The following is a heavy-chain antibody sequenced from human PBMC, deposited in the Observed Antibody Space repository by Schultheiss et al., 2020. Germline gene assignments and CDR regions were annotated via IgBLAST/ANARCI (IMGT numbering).Heavy chain of an antibody. CDR2: ISYDGSNK. Sequence: GGSLRLSCPASGFTFSSYGMHWVRQAPGKGLEWVAVISYDGSNKYYADSVKGRFTISRDNSKNTLYLQMNSLRAEDTAVYYCAKDIKGVLLWFGELLSFDYWGQGTLVTVSS. V-gene: IGHV3-30*18. D-gene: IGHD3-10*01. CDR3: AKDIKGVLLWFGELLSFDY. CDR1: GFTFSSYG. J-gene: IGHJ4*02.